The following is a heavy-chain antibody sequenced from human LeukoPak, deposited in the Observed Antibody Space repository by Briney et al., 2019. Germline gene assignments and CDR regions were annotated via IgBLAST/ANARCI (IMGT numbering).Heavy chain of an antibody. J-gene: IGHJ4*02. V-gene: IGHV3-48*01. CDR2: ISSSGSTI. D-gene: IGHD1-26*01. Sequence: GGSLRLSCAASGFAFSECPMHWVRQAPGKGLEWVSYISSSGSTIYYADSVKGRFTISRDNSKNTLDLQMNSLRADDTAVYYCAKAGSIRFDYWGQGTLVTVSS. CDR1: GFAFSECP. CDR3: AKAGSIRFDY.